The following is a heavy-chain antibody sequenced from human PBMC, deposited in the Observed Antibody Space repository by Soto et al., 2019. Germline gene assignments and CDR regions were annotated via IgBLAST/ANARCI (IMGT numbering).Heavy chain of an antibody. Sequence: LRLSCAASGFTFSSYAMIWIRQVPGRGLEWVSGLWGSSGGIHYADSVKGRFSISRDNSANSVYLQMNNLRVEDTAVYYCVKDAVPGDAVWLAHDWGQGTVVTVSS. CDR3: VKDAVPGDAVWLAHD. CDR1: GFTFSSYA. J-gene: IGHJ4*02. CDR2: LWGSSGGI. D-gene: IGHD4-17*01. V-gene: IGHV3-23*01.